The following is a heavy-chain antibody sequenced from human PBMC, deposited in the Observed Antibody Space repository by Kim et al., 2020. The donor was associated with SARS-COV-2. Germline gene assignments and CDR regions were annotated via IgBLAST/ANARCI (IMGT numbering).Heavy chain of an antibody. CDR2: IYPKTGGP. J-gene: IGHJ4*02. D-gene: IGHD3-16*01. Sequence: VRQASGQGLEWLAWIYPKTGGPIYAQKFQDRITLTTDTSSRTAYMELTSLRSDDTAIYYCIRENWAYGDWGQGTLVTVSS. CDR3: IRENWAYGD. V-gene: IGHV1-2*02.